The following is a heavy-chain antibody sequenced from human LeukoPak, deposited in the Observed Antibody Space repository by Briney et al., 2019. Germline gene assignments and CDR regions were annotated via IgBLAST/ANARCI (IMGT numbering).Heavy chain of an antibody. D-gene: IGHD1-26*01. CDR1: GFTFCDYY. CDR2: ISSSRNSI. CDR3: AGSGIVGAAIESLFDN. Sequence: GGSLRLSCAASGFTFCDYYMGWGRHAPGEGLEWGSYISSSRNSISRADSVTGRLTISRDHAKTSLYKQMDSLRAEDTAVYYCAGSGIVGAAIESLFDNWGQGSLVTVPS. V-gene: IGHV3-11*01. J-gene: IGHJ4*02.